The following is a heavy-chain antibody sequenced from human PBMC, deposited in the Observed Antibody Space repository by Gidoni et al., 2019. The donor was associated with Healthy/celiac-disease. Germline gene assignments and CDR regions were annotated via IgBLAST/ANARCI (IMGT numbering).Heavy chain of an antibody. CDR3: ARFFSPHKPPLNYGMDV. CDR2: IYSSGST. V-gene: IGHV4-59*01. CDR1: GSSISSYY. D-gene: IGHD3-3*01. J-gene: IGHJ6*02. Sequence: QVQLQESGPGLVKPSETLSLTCTVPGSSISSYYWSWTRQHPGKGLEWIGYIYSSGSTNYNPSLKSRVTISVDTSKNQFSLKLSSVTAADTAVYYCARFFSPHKPPLNYGMDVWGQGTTVTVSS.